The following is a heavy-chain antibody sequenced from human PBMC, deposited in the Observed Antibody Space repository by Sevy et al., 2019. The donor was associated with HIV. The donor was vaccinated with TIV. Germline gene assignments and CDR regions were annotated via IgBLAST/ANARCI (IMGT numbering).Heavy chain of an antibody. CDR1: GFTFSSYA. CDR3: ASGLADLRGYYYGLDA. V-gene: IGHV3-30*04. D-gene: IGHD1-26*01. Sequence: GGSLRLSCAASGFTFSSYAMNWVRQAPGKGLEWVSLISCDGNNKYYADSVKGRFTISRDNSKNTLYLQMNSLRGEDTAFYYCASGLADLRGYYYGLDAWGQGTPVTVSS. CDR2: ISCDGNNK. J-gene: IGHJ6*02.